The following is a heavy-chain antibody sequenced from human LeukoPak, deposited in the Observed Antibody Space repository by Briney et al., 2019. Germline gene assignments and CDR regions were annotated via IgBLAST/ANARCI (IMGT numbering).Heavy chain of an antibody. D-gene: IGHD2-21*02. V-gene: IGHV4-61*02. Sequence: PSETLSLTCTVSGGSISSGSYYWSWIRQPAGKGLEWIGRIYTSGSTNYNPSLKSRFTISVDTSKNQFSLKLSSVTAADTAVYYCARGGVVTAMDFDYWGQGTLVTVSS. CDR3: ARGGVVTAMDFDY. J-gene: IGHJ4*02. CDR2: IYTSGST. CDR1: GGSISSGSYY.